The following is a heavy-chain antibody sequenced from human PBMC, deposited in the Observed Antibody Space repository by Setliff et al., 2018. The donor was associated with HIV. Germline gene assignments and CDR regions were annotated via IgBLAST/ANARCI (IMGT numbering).Heavy chain of an antibody. D-gene: IGHD2-15*01. Sequence: PSETLSLTCTVSGDSFSNYYWSWIRQPPGKGLEWIGYVFYTGSATYNPSLKSRVSISVDRSTNRFSLMLHSVTAADTAVHYCARGPSGGGFYYMDVWGKGTTVTVSS. J-gene: IGHJ6*03. CDR1: GDSFSNYY. CDR3: ARGPSGGGFYYMDV. V-gene: IGHV4-59*01. CDR2: VFYTGSA.